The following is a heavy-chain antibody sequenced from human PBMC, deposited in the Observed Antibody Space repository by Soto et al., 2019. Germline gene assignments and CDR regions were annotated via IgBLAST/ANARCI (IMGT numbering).Heavy chain of an antibody. CDR1: GFTFSSYA. J-gene: IGHJ5*02. Sequence: GGSLRLSCAASGFTFSSYAMSWVRQAPGKGLEWVSAISGSGGSTYYADSVKGRFTISRDNSKNTLYLQMNSLRAEDTAVYYCAKEGDYCGGDCYDGWFDPWGQGTLVTVSS. CDR3: AKEGDYCGGDCYDGWFDP. D-gene: IGHD2-21*02. V-gene: IGHV3-23*01. CDR2: ISGSGGST.